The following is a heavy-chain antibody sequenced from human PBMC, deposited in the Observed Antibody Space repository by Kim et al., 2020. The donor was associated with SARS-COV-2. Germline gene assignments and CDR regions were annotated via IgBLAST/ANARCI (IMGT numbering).Heavy chain of an antibody. CDR1: GYTFTSYA. CDR3: ARERSVGLLWFGELLPRYFDY. CDR2: INAGNGNT. D-gene: IGHD3-10*01. J-gene: IGHJ4*02. Sequence: ASVKVSCKASGYTFTSYAMHWVRQAPGQRLEWMGWINAGNGNTKYSQKFQGRVTITRDTSASTAYMELSSLRSEDTAVYYCARERSVGLLWFGELLPRYFDYWGQGTLVTVSS. V-gene: IGHV1-3*01.